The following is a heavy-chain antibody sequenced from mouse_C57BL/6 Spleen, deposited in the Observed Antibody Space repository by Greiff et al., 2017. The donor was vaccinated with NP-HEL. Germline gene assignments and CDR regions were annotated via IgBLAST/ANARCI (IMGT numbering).Heavy chain of an antibody. V-gene: IGHV7-3*01. CDR3: ASLYGPTDY. D-gene: IGHD1-1*02. Sequence: EVQLVESGGGLVQPGGSLSLSCAASGFTFTDYYMSWVRQPPGKALEWLGFIRNKANGYTTEYSASVKGRFTISRDNSQSILYLQMNALRAEDSATYYCASLYGPTDYWGQGTTLTVSS. J-gene: IGHJ2*01. CDR1: GFTFTDYY. CDR2: IRNKANGYTT.